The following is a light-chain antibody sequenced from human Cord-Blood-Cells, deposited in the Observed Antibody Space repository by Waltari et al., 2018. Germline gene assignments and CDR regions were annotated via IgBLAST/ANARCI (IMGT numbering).Light chain of an antibody. CDR1: VLKKQN. V-gene: IGLV3-27*01. Sequence: SYELTQPSSVSVSPGQTARITCSGDVLKKQNARWFQQKPGQAPVLVIYKDSERPSGLPERFSGSSSGTTVTLTISGAQVEDEADYYCYSAADNNRVFGGGTKLTVL. J-gene: IGLJ3*02. CDR2: KDS. CDR3: YSAADNNRV.